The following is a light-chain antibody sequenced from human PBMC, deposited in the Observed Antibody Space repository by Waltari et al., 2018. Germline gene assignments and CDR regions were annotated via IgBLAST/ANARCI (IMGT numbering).Light chain of an antibody. CDR2: AAS. J-gene: IGKJ1*01. CDR3: QQYDSYWT. V-gene: IGKV1-39*01. CDR1: QSISSY. Sequence: DIQMTQSPSSLSASVGDRVTITCRASQSISSYLNWYQQKPGKAPKILIYAASSLQSGVPSRFSGSGSGTDFTLTISSLQTEDFATYHCQQYDSYWTFGQGTKVEIK.